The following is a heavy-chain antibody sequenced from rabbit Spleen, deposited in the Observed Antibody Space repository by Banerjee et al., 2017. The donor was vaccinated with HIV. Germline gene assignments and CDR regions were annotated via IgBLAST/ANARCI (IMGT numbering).Heavy chain of an antibody. J-gene: IGHJ4*01. V-gene: IGHV1S40*01. CDR1: GFSFSSSYY. CDR3: ARDLTDVIGWNFGW. CDR2: IYAGTSGNT. Sequence: QSLEESGGDLVKPGASLTLTCTASGFSFSSSYYMCWVRQAPGKGLEWIACIYAGTSGNTYSATWAKGRFTISKTSSTTVTLQMTTLTAADTATYFCARDLTDVIGWNFGWWGPGTLVNV. D-gene: IGHD1-1*01.